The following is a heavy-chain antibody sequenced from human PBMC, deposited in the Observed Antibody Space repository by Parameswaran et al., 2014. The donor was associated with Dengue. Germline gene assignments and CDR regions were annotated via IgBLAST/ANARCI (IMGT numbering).Heavy chain of an antibody. CDR3: AREATGERGYDLISYYYMDA. Sequence: ASETLSLTCTVSGASVRSYYWSWIRQPPGKGLEWIGYIYYSGSTNYNPSLKSRVTMSVDPSKNQFSLKLSSVTAADTAVYYCAREATGERGYDLISYYYMDAWGKGTTVTVSS. CDR1: GASVRSYY. CDR2: IYYSGST. J-gene: IGHJ6*03. V-gene: IGHV4-59*02. D-gene: IGHD5-12*01.